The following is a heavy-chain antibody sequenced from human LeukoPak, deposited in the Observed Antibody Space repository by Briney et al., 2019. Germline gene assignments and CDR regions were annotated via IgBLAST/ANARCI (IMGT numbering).Heavy chain of an antibody. V-gene: IGHV3-23*01. J-gene: IGHJ4*02. D-gene: IGHD3-22*01. Sequence: GGPLRLSCAASGFTFSSYAMSWVRQAPGKGLEWVSAISGSGGNTYYADSVKGRFTISRDNSKNTLYLQMNSLRADDTAVYYCAKSGDSSGFSHTPFDFWGQGTLVTVSS. CDR1: GFTFSSYA. CDR2: ISGSGGNT. CDR3: AKSGDSSGFSHTPFDF.